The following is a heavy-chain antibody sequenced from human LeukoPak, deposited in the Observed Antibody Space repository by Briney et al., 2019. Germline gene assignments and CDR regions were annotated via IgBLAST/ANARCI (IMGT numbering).Heavy chain of an antibody. CDR3: ATRGLPGYYYGMDV. CDR1: GFTVSRDY. D-gene: IGHD2-21*02. V-gene: IGHV3-66*01. Sequence: PGGSLRLSCAASGFTVSRDYMSWARLAPGKGLEWGSIISSAGATHYADSVKGRFTISRDNSKNTLYLQMNSLRAEDTAVYYCATRGLPGYYYGMDVWGQGTTVTVSS. J-gene: IGHJ6*02. CDR2: ISSAGAT.